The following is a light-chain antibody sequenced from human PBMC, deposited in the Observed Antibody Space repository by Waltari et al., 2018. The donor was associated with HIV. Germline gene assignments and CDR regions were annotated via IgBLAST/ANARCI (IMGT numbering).Light chain of an antibody. CDR2: KDS. Sequence: SYELTQPPSVSVSPGQTARITCSGDALPKPYAYWYQQQPGQAPVLVIYKDSERPSGIPERFSGSSSGTTVTLTISGVQAEDEADYYCQSADSSGTFYVFGTGTKVTVL. J-gene: IGLJ1*01. CDR3: QSADSSGTFYV. CDR1: ALPKPY. V-gene: IGLV3-25*03.